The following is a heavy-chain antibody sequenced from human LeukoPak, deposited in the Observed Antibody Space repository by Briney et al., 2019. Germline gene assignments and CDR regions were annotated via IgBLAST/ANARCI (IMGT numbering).Heavy chain of an antibody. CDR3: AKVFNIVVVPAGFDY. CDR2: INGDESST. Sequence: PGGSLRLSCVASGFTFSNYWMHWVRQAPGKGLVWVSRINGDESSTIYADSVKGRFTISRDNSKNTLYLQMNSLRAEDTAVYYCAKVFNIVVVPAGFDYWGQGTLVTVSS. J-gene: IGHJ4*02. V-gene: IGHV3-74*01. CDR1: GFTFSNYW. D-gene: IGHD2-2*01.